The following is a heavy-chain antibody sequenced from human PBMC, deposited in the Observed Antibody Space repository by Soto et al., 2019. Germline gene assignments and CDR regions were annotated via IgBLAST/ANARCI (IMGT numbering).Heavy chain of an antibody. V-gene: IGHV3-30*04. CDR3: AREGQLVPGDAFDI. J-gene: IGHJ3*02. D-gene: IGHD6-6*01. CDR2: ISYDGSNK. Sequence: GGSLRLSCAASGFTFSSYAMHWVRQAPGKGLEWVAVISYDGSNKYYADSVKGRFTISRDNSKNTLYLQMNSLGAEDTAVYYCAREGQLVPGDAFDIWGQGTMVTVSS. CDR1: GFTFSSYA.